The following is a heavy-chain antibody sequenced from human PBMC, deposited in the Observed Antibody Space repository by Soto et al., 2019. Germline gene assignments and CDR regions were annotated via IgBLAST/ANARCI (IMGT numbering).Heavy chain of an antibody. Sequence: GGSLRLSCAASGFTFSSYSMNWVRQAPGKGLEWVSYISSSSSTIYYADSVKGRFTISRDNAKNSLYLQMNSLRDEDTAVYYCARDQPYSGSYVGGIDYWGQGTLVTVSS. CDR3: ARDQPYSGSYVGGIDY. V-gene: IGHV3-48*02. J-gene: IGHJ4*02. D-gene: IGHD1-26*01. CDR2: ISSSSSTI. CDR1: GFTFSSYS.